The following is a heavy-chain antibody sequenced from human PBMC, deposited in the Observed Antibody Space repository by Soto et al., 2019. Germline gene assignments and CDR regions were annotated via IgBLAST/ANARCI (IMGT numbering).Heavy chain of an antibody. Sequence: KPSETLSLTCAVYGGSFSGYYWSWIRQPQGKGLEWIGEINHSGSTNYNPSLKSRVTISVDTSKNQFHLKLSSVTAADTAVYYCASAGPYGSGSYDFDYWGQGTLVTVSS. J-gene: IGHJ4*02. V-gene: IGHV4-34*01. D-gene: IGHD3-10*01. CDR1: GGSFSGYY. CDR3: ASAGPYGSGSYDFDY. CDR2: INHSGST.